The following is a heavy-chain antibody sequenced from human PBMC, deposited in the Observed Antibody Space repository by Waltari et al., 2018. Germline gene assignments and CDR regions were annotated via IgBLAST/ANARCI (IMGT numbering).Heavy chain of an antibody. Sequence: EVQLAESGGGLVQPGGSLTLSCAASGFTFSSYLMSWVRQDPGKGLEWVANIKQDGGEKNYVDSVKGRFTISRDNAKNLVYLQMNSLRAEDTAVYYCARDSNLLVYATQFDYWGQGTLVTVSS. CDR1: GFTFSSYL. V-gene: IGHV3-7*03. CDR3: ARDSNLLVYATQFDY. CDR2: IKQDGGEK. D-gene: IGHD2-8*01. J-gene: IGHJ4*02.